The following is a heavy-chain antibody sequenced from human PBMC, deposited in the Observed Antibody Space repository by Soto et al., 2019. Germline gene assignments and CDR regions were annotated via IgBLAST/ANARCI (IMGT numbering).Heavy chain of an antibody. Sequence: PGGSLRLYGAASGFSVSSYAMHWVRQGPGKGLEWVAVILYDGSKKYYADSVKGRVTATRITSISTAYMELSSLRSDDTAVYYCARRKERSGPNYFDSWGQGTLVTVSS. D-gene: IGHD3-10*01. CDR1: GFSVSSYA. CDR3: ARRKERSGPNYFDS. CDR2: ILYDGSKK. J-gene: IGHJ4*02. V-gene: IGHV3-30*04.